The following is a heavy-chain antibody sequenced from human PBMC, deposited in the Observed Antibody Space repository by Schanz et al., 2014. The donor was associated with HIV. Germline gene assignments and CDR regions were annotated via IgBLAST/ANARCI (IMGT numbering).Heavy chain of an antibody. J-gene: IGHJ4*02. D-gene: IGHD3-10*01. CDR2: VAHNGNGK. V-gene: IGHV3-30*18. Sequence: QVQLVESGGGVVQPGGSLRLSCAASGFTFSNYGMQWVRQAPGKGPEGVAVVAHNGNGKYYADSVKGRFAISRDNSKNTLLLQMNSLGAEDTAVYYCAKEGSSFSSTYYDSWGQGTLVTVSS. CDR1: GFTFSNYG. CDR3: AKEGSSFSSTYYDS.